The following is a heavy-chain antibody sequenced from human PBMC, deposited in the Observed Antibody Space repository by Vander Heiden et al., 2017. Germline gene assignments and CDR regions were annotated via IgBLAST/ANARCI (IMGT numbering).Heavy chain of an antibody. D-gene: IGHD3-16*01. Sequence: QVQLQQSGPGLVKPSQTLALTCAISGDSVPSPRAPWNCIRQSTSSGLARLGRTYSRSKWYNVYAVSVKSRRTINPATSKNQFSLQLNSVTPEDTAVYYCARALVSIGRNWYFDLWGRGTLVTVSS. CDR3: ARALVSIGRNWYFDL. CDR1: GDSVPSPRAP. CDR2: TYSRSKWYN. V-gene: IGHV6-1*01. J-gene: IGHJ2*01.